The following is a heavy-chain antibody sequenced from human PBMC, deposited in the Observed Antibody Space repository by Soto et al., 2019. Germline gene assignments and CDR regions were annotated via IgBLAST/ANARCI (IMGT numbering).Heavy chain of an antibody. Sequence: GASVKVSCKASGYTFTSYAMHWVRQAPGQRLEWMGWINAGNGNTKYSQKFQGRVTITRDTSASTAYMELSSLRSEDTAVYYCARGGGEVVVVWAGAFDIWGQGTMVTVSS. CDR3: ARGGGEVVVVWAGAFDI. J-gene: IGHJ3*02. CDR2: INAGNGNT. V-gene: IGHV1-3*01. D-gene: IGHD2-15*01. CDR1: GYTFTSYA.